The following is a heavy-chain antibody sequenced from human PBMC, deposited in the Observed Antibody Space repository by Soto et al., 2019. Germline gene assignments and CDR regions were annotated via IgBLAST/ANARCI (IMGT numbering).Heavy chain of an antibody. CDR1: GYSISSSNW. V-gene: IGHV4-28*01. J-gene: IGHJ4*02. D-gene: IGHD1-26*01. Sequence: SETLPLTCAVSGYSISSSNWWGWIRQPPGKGLEWIGYIYYSGTTYYNPSLKSRVTMSVDTSKNQFSLKLTSVTAVDTAVYYCARREIQGPIDYWGQGTLVTVS. CDR3: ARREIQGPIDY. CDR2: IYYSGTT.